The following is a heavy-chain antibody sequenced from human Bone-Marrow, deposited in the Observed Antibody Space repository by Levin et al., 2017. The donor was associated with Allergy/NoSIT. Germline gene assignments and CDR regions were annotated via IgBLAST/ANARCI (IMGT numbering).Heavy chain of an antibody. CDR1: GDSVSRISVA. V-gene: IGHV6-1*01. CDR2: TYYRSRWYY. CDR3: ARGEASAFDY. J-gene: IGHJ4*02. D-gene: IGHD2-15*01. Sequence: SQTLSLTCDISGDSVSRISVAWNWIRQSPSRGLEWLGRTYYRSRWYYDYAGSVKSRITINPDTSKNQFSLQLNSVTPEDTAVYYCARGEASAFDYWGQGTLVTVSS.